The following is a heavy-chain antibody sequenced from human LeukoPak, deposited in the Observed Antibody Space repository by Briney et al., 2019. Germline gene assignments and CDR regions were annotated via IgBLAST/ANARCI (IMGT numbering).Heavy chain of an antibody. D-gene: IGHD1-14*01. CDR3: ARHARYFYYFDY. J-gene: IGHJ4*02. CDR1: GGSISSSSYY. CDR2: INHSGST. Sequence: PSETLSLTCTVSGGSISSSSYYWSWIRQPPGKGLEWIGEINHSGSTNYNPSLKSRVTISVDTSKNQFSLKLSSVTAADTAVYYCARHARYFYYFDYWGQGTLVTVSS. V-gene: IGHV4-39*01.